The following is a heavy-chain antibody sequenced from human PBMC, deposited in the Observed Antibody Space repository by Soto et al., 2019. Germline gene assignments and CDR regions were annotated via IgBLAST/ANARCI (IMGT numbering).Heavy chain of an antibody. V-gene: IGHV4-39*01. Sequence: QLQLQESGPGLVKPSETLSLTCTVSGGSISSSSFHWGWIRQPPGKGLEWIGSIHYSGSTYYSPSLKSRVTISVDTSKNQFSLKLSSVTAADTAVYYCARRERAAGTDWWFDPWGQGTLVIVSS. CDR2: IHYSGST. CDR1: GGSISSSSFH. J-gene: IGHJ5*02. CDR3: ARRERAAGTDWWFDP. D-gene: IGHD6-13*01.